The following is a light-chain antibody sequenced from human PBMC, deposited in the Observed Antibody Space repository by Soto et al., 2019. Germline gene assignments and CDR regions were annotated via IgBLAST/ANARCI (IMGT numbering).Light chain of an antibody. CDR3: SSYTSSSTLV. J-gene: IGLJ1*01. Sequence: QSVLTQPASVSGSPGQSITISCTGTSSDVGGYNYVSWYQQHPGKAPKLMIYDVRNRPSGVSNRFSGSKSGNTASLTISGLQAEDEADYYCSSYTSSSTLVFGTGTQLTVL. CDR1: SSDVGGYNY. V-gene: IGLV2-14*01. CDR2: DVR.